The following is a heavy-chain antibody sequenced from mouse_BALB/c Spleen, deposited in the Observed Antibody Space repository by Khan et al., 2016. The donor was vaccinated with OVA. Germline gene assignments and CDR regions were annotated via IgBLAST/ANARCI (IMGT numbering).Heavy chain of an antibody. CDR2: INPGSGNS. Sequence: QVQLQQPGAELARPGASVKLSCKASGYTFTDYYIDWVKQRTGQGLEWIGEINPGSGNSYYNEKFKGKATLTADKSSNTAFVQLSSLTSDDSEVYFCAREWGAWFAYWGQGTLVTVSA. V-gene: IGHV1-77*01. CDR1: GYTFTDYY. CDR3: AREWGAWFAY. J-gene: IGHJ3*01.